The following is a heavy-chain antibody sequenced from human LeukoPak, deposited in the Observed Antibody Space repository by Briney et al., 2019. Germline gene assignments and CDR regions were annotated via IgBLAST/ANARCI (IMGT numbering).Heavy chain of an antibody. Sequence: GGSLGLSCAASGFTFSSYAMSWVRQAPGKGLEWVSAISGSGGSTYYADSVKGRFTISRDNSKNTLYLQMNSLRAEDTAVYYCARDGYSSSWYALDYWGQGTLVTVSS. CDR1: GFTFSSYA. V-gene: IGHV3-23*01. CDR2: ISGSGGST. CDR3: ARDGYSSSWYALDY. D-gene: IGHD6-13*01. J-gene: IGHJ4*02.